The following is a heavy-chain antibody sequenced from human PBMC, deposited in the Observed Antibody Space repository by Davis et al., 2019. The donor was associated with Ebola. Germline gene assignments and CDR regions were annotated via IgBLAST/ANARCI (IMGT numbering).Heavy chain of an antibody. D-gene: IGHD3-3*01. CDR2: INPNSGGT. V-gene: IGHV1-2*04. CDR3: ARDSPIFGDYYGMDV. Sequence: ASVKVSCKASGYTFTGYYMHWVRQAPGQGLEWMGWINPNSGGTNYAQKFQGWVTMTTDTSTSTAYMELRSLRSDDTAVYYCARDSPIFGDYYGMDVWGQGTTVTVSS. J-gene: IGHJ6*02. CDR1: GYTFTGYY.